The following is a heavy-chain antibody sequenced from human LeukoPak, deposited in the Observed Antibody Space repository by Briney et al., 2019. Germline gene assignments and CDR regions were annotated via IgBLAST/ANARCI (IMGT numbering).Heavy chain of an antibody. J-gene: IGHJ6*02. CDR1: GGTFSSYA. Sequence: VASVKVSCKASGGTFSSYAFSWVRQAPGQGLEWMGGIIPFFGTANYTQKFQGRVTITADESTSTAYMELSSLRSEDTAVYYCGTSSTSYPISYYYYYGMDVWGQGTTVTVSS. D-gene: IGHD2-2*01. CDR3: GTSSTSYPISYYYYYGMDV. V-gene: IGHV1-69*13. CDR2: IIPFFGTA.